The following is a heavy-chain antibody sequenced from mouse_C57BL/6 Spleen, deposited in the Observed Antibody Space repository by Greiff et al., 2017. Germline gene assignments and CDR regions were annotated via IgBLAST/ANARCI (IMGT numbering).Heavy chain of an antibody. CDR2: INPNYGTT. J-gene: IGHJ2*01. V-gene: IGHV1-39*01. CDR3: AMAYYSNYFAY. D-gene: IGHD2-5*01. Sequence: VQLKQSGPELVKPGASVKISCKASGYSFTDYNMNWVKQSNGKSLEWIGVINPNYGTTSYNQKFKGKATLTVDQTSSTAYMPLNSLTSEDSSVYSCAMAYYSNYFAYWGQGTTLTVSS. CDR1: GYSFTDYN.